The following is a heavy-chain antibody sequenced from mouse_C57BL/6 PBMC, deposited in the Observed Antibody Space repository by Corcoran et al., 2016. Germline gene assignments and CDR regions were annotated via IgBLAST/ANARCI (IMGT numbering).Heavy chain of an antibody. D-gene: IGHD1-1*01. CDR3: ARCGSSYGYFDV. Sequence: QVQLQQSGAELVKPGASVKISCKASGYAFSSYWMNWVKQRPGKGLEWIGQIYPGDGDTNYNGKFKGRATLTADKSSSTAYMQLSSLTSEDPAVYFCARCGSSYGYFDVWGTGTTVTVSS. CDR1: GYAFSSYW. CDR2: IYPGDGDT. J-gene: IGHJ1*03. V-gene: IGHV1-80*01.